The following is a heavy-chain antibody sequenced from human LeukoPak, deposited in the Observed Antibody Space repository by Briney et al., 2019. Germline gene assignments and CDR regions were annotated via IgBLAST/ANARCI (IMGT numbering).Heavy chain of an antibody. Sequence: GRSLILSCATSEFTFSTYGMHWVRQAPGKGLEWVAVISYDGSYKFYADSVKGRFTISRDNSKSTLYLQMNSLRAEDTAVYHCAKDRYSGLNTIDYWGQGTLVTVSS. J-gene: IGHJ4*02. CDR1: EFTFSTYG. CDR2: ISYDGSYK. D-gene: IGHD6-13*01. V-gene: IGHV3-30*18. CDR3: AKDRYSGLNTIDY.